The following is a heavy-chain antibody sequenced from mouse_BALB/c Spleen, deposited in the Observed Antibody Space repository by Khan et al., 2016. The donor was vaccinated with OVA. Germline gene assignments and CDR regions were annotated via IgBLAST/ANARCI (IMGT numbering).Heavy chain of an antibody. V-gene: IGHV3-2*02. Sequence: VQLKESGPGLVKPSQSLSLTCTVTGYSITSEYTWNWIRQFPGNKLEWMGFISYSGNTRYTPSIKSRISITRDTSKNQFFLQLNSVTSEDTATYYCARKDYYDYDPFPYWGQGTLVTVSA. CDR3: ARKDYYDYDPFPY. J-gene: IGHJ3*01. CDR2: ISYSGNT. D-gene: IGHD2-4*01. CDR1: GYSITSEYT.